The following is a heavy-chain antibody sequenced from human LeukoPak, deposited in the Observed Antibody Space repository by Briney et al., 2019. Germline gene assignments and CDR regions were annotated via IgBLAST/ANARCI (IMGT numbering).Heavy chain of an antibody. J-gene: IGHJ5*02. D-gene: IGHD6-19*01. CDR2: IYTSGST. CDR1: GGSISSYY. V-gene: IGHV4-4*07. CDR3: ARSVAVAGTYNWFDP. Sequence: SETLSLTCTVSGGSISSYYWSWIRQPAGKGLEWIGRIYTSGSTNHNPSLKSRVTMSVDTSKNQFSLKLSSVTAADTAVYYCARSVAVAGTYNWFDPWGQGTLVTVSS.